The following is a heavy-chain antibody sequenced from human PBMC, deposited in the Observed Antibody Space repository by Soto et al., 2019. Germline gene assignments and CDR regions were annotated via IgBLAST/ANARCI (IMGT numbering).Heavy chain of an antibody. CDR1: GDSVSSNSAA. Sequence: SQTLSLTCAISGDSVSSNSAAWNWIRQSPSRGLEWLGRTYYRSKWYKDYDLSVKSRITINLDTSKDQISLQLNSVTPEDTAVYYCARGAVADYSRVFDYWGQGTLVTVSS. CDR2: TYYRSKWYK. V-gene: IGHV6-1*01. CDR3: ARGAVADYSRVFDY. J-gene: IGHJ4*02. D-gene: IGHD6-19*01.